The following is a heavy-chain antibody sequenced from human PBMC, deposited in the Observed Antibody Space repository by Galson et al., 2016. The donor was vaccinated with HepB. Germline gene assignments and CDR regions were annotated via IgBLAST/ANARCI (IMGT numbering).Heavy chain of an antibody. D-gene: IGHD2-21*02. CDR2: ISGYNGNT. Sequence: SVKVSCKASGYTFTSYGFSWVRQAPGQGLEWMGWISGYNGNTVYAQKFQGRVTMTTDTSTSTAYMELRSLRSDDTAVYYCARECGGDCYHFDFWGQGTLVTVSS. CDR3: ARECGGDCYHFDF. J-gene: IGHJ4*02. V-gene: IGHV1-18*01. CDR1: GYTFTSYG.